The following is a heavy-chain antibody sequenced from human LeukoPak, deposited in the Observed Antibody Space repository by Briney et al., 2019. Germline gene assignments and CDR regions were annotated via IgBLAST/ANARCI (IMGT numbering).Heavy chain of an antibody. CDR2: ISWNSGSI. CDR3: AKDLYSSSWYYFDY. Sequence: GGTLRLSCAASGFTFDDYAMHWVRQAPGKGLEWVSGISWNSGSIGYADSVKGRFTISRDNAKNSLYLQMNSLRAEDTALYYCAKDLYSSSWYYFDYWGQGTLVTVSS. D-gene: IGHD6-13*01. V-gene: IGHV3-9*01. CDR1: GFTFDDYA. J-gene: IGHJ4*02.